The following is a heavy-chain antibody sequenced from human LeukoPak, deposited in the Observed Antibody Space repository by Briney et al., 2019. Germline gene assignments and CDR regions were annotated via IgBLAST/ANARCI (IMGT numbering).Heavy chain of an antibody. J-gene: IGHJ4*02. CDR3: ARAVAGLYFDY. D-gene: IGHD6-19*01. CDR1: GFIVSRND. CDR2: LYTDGKT. Sequence: GGSLRLSCAVSGFIVSRNDMAGVRQAPGKGLQWVSVLYTDGKTFYEASMKGRFTISRDNSKNTLNLQINNLRDDDTAVYYCARAVAGLYFDYWGQGILVTVSS. V-gene: IGHV3-53*01.